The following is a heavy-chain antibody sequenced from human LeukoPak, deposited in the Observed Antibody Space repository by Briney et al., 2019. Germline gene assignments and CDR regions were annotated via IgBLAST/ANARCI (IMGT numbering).Heavy chain of an antibody. V-gene: IGHV1-69*13. D-gene: IGHD6-13*01. CDR3: ARVAPFQSYSSSWYDYYYGMDV. CDR2: IIAIFGTA. J-gene: IGHJ6*02. CDR1: GGTFSSYA. Sequence: SVKVSCKASGGTFSSYAISWVRQAPGEGREWMGGIIAIFGTANYAQKFQGRVTITADESTSTAYMELSSLRSEDTAVYYCARVAPFQSYSSSWYDYYYGMDVWGQGTTVTVSS.